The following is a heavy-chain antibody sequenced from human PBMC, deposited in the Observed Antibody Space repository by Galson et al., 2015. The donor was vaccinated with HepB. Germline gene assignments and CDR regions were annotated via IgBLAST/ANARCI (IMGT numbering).Heavy chain of an antibody. D-gene: IGHD3-10*01. J-gene: IGHJ5*02. CDR3: AKSHITMVPFDP. CDR1: GGTFSSYA. CDR2: IIPIFGTA. V-gene: IGHV1-69*13. Sequence: SVKVSCKASGGTFSSYAISWVRQAPGQGLEWMGGIIPIFGTANYAQKFQGRVSITADESTSTAYMELSSLRSEDTAVYYCAKSHITMVPFDPRGQGTLVTVSS.